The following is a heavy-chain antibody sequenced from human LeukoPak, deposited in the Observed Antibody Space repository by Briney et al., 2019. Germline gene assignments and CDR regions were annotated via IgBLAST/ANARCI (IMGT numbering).Heavy chain of an antibody. V-gene: IGHV3-7*01. D-gene: IGHD3-10*01. CDR3: ARDGGVGFDM. CDR2: MKKDGSDK. J-gene: IGHJ3*02. CDR1: GFTFSSYS. Sequence: PGGSLRLSCAASGFTFSSYSMNWVRQAPGKGLEWVASMKKDGSDKYYVDSVKGRFTLSRDNGKKSLYLQMNSLRAEDTAVYYCARDGGVGFDMWGQGTMVSVSS.